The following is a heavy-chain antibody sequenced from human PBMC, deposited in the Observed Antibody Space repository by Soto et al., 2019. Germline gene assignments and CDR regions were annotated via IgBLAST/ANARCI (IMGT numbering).Heavy chain of an antibody. CDR1: GVTVGNNY. V-gene: IGHV3-66*01. CDR3: ARSVPVTALGD. Sequence: EVRLVESGGGLVQPGGSLRLSCAASGVTVGNNYMSWVRQAPGKGLEWVSVTYIGGDTRYADSVKGRFTMSRDSTKNTVYLQMDSLRVEDTAVYFCARSVPVTALGDWGQGSLVTVSS. D-gene: IGHD4-17*01. CDR2: TYIGGDT. J-gene: IGHJ4*02.